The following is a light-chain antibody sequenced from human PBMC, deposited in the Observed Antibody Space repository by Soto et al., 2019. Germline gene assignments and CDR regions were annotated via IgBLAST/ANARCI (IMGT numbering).Light chain of an antibody. J-gene: IGKJ3*01. CDR2: KAS. CDR1: QSISSW. Sequence: DIQMTQSPSTLSASVGDRVTITCRASQSISSWLAWYQQKPGKAPKLLIYKASSLESGVPSRFSGSGSGTEFTLTISSRQPDDFATYYCQQYNSYPFIFGPGTKVDIK. CDR3: QQYNSYPFI. V-gene: IGKV1-5*03.